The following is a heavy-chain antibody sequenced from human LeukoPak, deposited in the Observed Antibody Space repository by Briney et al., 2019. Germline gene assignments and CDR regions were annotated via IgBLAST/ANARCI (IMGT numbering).Heavy chain of an antibody. D-gene: IGHD6-13*01. CDR3: ARTLGSWYRGGNWFDP. J-gene: IGHJ5*02. V-gene: IGHV4-4*07. CDR2: IYTSGST. Sequence: SETLSLTCTVSGGSISSYYWSWIRQPAGKGLEWIGRIYTSGSTNYNPSLKSRVTMSVDTSKNQFSLKLSSVTAADTAVYYCARTLGSWYRGGNWFDPWGQGTLVTVSS. CDR1: GGSISSYY.